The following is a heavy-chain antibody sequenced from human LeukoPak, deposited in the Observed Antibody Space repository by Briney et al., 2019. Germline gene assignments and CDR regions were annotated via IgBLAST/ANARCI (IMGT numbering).Heavy chain of an antibody. V-gene: IGHV1-69*06. D-gene: IGHD3-3*01. CDR3: ARLDPQYFWSGYYFDY. Sequence: ASVKVSCKASGGTFSSYAISWVRQAPGQGLEWMGGIIPIFGTANYAQKFQGRVTITADKSTSTAYMELSSLRSEDTAVYYCARLDPQYFWSGYYFDYWGQGTLVTVSS. J-gene: IGHJ4*02. CDR1: GGTFSSYA. CDR2: IIPIFGTA.